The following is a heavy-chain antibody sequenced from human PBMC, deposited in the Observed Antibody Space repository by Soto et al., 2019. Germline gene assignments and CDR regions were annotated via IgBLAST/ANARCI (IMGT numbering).Heavy chain of an antibody. CDR2: VTYSGANT. D-gene: IGHD1-26*01. CDR3: ATPPLSAGGYSSFGS. Sequence: EVQLLESGGGLVQPGGSLRLSCAASGFTFGSYAMSWVRQAPGKGLEWVSLVTYSGANTYYAGSVTGRFTISRDNSRNTLYVQMSSVRVEHTAVYYCATPPLSAGGYSSFGSWGRGHLVTVSS. CDR1: GFTFGSYA. J-gene: IGHJ4*02. V-gene: IGHV3-23*01.